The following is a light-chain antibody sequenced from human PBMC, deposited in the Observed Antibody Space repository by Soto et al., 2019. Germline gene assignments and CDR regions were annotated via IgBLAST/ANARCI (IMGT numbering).Light chain of an antibody. CDR2: DVS. CDR3: CSSGGNSLWV. V-gene: IGLV2-11*01. J-gene: IGLJ3*02. CDR1: SSDVGGSNF. Sequence: QSALTQPRSVSGSPGQSVTISCTGTSSDVGGSNFVSWYQQHPDKAPKLVIYDVSKRPSGVPDRFSGSKSGNTASLTISGLQAEEAADYYCCSSGGNSLWVFGGGTKVTVL.